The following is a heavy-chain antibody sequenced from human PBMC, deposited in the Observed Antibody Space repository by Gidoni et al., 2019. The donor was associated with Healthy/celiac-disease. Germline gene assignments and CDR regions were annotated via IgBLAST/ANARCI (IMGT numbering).Heavy chain of an antibody. CDR2: IYYSGST. J-gene: IGHJ3*02. CDR3: ARRRAAHWRRITMILDAFDI. Sequence: QLQLQESGPGLVKPSETLSLTCTVSGCSIRSSSYYWGWIRQPPGKGLEWIGSIYYSGSTYYNPSLKSRVTISVDTSKNQFSLKLSSVTAADTAVYYCARRRAAHWRRITMILDAFDIWGQGTMVTVSS. CDR1: GCSIRSSSYY. V-gene: IGHV4-39*01. D-gene: IGHD3-22*01.